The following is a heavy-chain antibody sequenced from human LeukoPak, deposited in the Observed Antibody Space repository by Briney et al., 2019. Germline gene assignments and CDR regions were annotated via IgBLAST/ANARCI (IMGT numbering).Heavy chain of an antibody. CDR3: AVVYYDSSGYYGDAFDI. Sequence: ASVKVSCKASGYTFTSYDINWVRQATGQGLEWRGWMNPNSGNTGYAQKFQGRVTITRNTSISTAYMELSSLRSEDTAVYYCAVVYYDSSGYYGDAFDIWGQGTMVTVSS. CDR1: GYTFTSYD. CDR2: MNPNSGNT. V-gene: IGHV1-8*03. D-gene: IGHD3-22*01. J-gene: IGHJ3*02.